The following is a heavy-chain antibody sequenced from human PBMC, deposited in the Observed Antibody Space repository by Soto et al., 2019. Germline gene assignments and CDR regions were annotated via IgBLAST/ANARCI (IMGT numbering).Heavy chain of an antibody. D-gene: IGHD5-12*01. CDR2: INHSGST. Sequence: SETLSLTCAVYGGSFSGYYWSWIRQPPGKGLEWIGEINHSGSTNYNPSLKSRVTISVDTSKNQFSLKLSSVTAADTAVYYCARAAGASGSFWGQGTLVTVSS. V-gene: IGHV4-34*01. J-gene: IGHJ4*02. CDR1: GGSFSGYY. CDR3: ARAAGASGSF.